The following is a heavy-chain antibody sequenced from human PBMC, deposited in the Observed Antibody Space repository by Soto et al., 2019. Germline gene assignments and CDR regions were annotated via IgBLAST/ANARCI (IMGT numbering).Heavy chain of an antibody. CDR3: ARTPILIAARGVGYYYYYMDV. Sequence: ASVKVSCKASGYTFTSYGISWVRQAPGQGLEWMGWISAYNGNTNYAQRLQGRVTMTTDTSTSTAYMELRSLRSDDTAVYYCARTPILIAARGVGYYYYYMDVWGKGTMVTVSS. V-gene: IGHV1-18*01. J-gene: IGHJ6*03. D-gene: IGHD6-6*01. CDR2: ISAYNGNT. CDR1: GYTFTSYG.